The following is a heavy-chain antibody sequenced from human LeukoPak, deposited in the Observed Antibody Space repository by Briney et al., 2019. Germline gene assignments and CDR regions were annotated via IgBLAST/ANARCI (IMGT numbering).Heavy chain of an antibody. CDR1: GYSFTSYW. J-gene: IGHJ3*02. D-gene: IGHD2-15*01. CDR3: ASRYCSGGNCYSGGDAFDI. Sequence: GESLKISCKGSGYSFTSYWIGWVRQMPGKGLEWMGIIYPGDSDTRYSPSFQGQVTISADKSISTAYLQWSSLKASDTATYYCASRYCSGGNCYSGGDAFDIWGQGTRVTVSS. V-gene: IGHV5-51*01. CDR2: IYPGDSDT.